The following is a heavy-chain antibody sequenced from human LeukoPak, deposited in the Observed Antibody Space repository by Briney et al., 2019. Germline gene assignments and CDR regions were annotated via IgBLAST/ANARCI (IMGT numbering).Heavy chain of an antibody. CDR2: ISGSGEST. D-gene: IGHD7-27*01. V-gene: IGHV3-23*01. CDR3: AREHWDFDY. CDR1: GFTFSNYA. J-gene: IGHJ4*02. Sequence: GGSLRLSCAASGFTFSNYAITWIRQAPGKGLEWVSEISGSGESTYYGDSVKGRFTISRDNSRNTLYLQMNSLRAGDTAVYYCAREHWDFDYWGQGTLVTVSS.